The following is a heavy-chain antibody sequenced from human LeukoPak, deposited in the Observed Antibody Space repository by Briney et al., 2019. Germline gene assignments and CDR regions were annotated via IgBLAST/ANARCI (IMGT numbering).Heavy chain of an antibody. Sequence: SQTLSLTCTVSGGSISSGDCYWSWIRQPPGKGLEWIGYIYYGGSTCYNPSLKSRVTISLDTSKNQFSLKLSSVTAADTAVYYCARRSFYSSSSGFNSWGQGTLVTVSS. J-gene: IGHJ4*02. CDR3: ARRSFYSSSSGFNS. D-gene: IGHD6-6*01. V-gene: IGHV4-30-4*01. CDR1: GGSISSGDCY. CDR2: IYYGGST.